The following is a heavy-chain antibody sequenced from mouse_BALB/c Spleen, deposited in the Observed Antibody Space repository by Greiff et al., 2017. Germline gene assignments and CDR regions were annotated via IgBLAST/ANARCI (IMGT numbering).Heavy chain of an antibody. CDR2: IWWNDDK. CDR1: GFSLSTSGMS. CDR3: ARIDGLYYFDY. Sequence: QVTLNVSGPGILQPSQTLSLTCSFSGFSLSTSGMSVGWIRQPSGKGLEWLAHIWWNDDKYYNPALKSRLTISKDTSNNQVFLKIASVVTADTATYYCARIDGLYYFDYWGQGTTLTVSS. D-gene: IGHD6-2*01. V-gene: IGHV8-8*01. J-gene: IGHJ2*01.